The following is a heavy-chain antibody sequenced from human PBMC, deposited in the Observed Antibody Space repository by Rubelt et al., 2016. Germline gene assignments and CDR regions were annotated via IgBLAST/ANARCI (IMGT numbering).Heavy chain of an antibody. D-gene: IGHD3-22*01. V-gene: IGHV3-66*01. Sequence: EVQLVESGGGLVQPGGSLRLSCAVSGFTVSTKYMSWVRQAPGKGLEWVSAVYSGGGTYYADSVRGRFTISRDNFKNTLYRQMNSLRAEDTAVYYCARGHPGPIIIVVDHYFDYWGQGTPVTVSS. CDR1: GFTVSTKY. CDR2: VYSGGGT. CDR3: ARGHPGPIIIVVDHYFDY. J-gene: IGHJ4*02.